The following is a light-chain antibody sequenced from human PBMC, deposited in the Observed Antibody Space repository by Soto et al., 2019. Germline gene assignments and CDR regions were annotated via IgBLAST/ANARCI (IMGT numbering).Light chain of an antibody. CDR1: QSVSSN. CDR2: GAS. V-gene: IGKV3-15*01. J-gene: IGKJ1*01. CDR3: QQYNNWPQT. Sequence: EIVLTQSPATLSVSVGERATLSCMASQSVSSNLAWYQQKPGQAPRLLIYGASTRATGIPARFSGSGSGTEFTLTISSLQSEDFAVYYCQQYNNWPQTFGQGTKVDI.